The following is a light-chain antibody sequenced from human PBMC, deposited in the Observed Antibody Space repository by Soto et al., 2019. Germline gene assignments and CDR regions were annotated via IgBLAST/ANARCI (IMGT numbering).Light chain of an antibody. V-gene: IGLV1-51*02. Sequence: QSVLTQPPSVSAAPGQKVTISCSGSSSNIGKNYVSWYQQLPGTAPKLLIYENNKRPSGIPDRFSGSQSGTSATLGITGLRTGDEADYYCGTWDSSLSAGVFGGGTKVTVL. CDR1: SSNIGKNY. J-gene: IGLJ3*02. CDR3: GTWDSSLSAGV. CDR2: ENN.